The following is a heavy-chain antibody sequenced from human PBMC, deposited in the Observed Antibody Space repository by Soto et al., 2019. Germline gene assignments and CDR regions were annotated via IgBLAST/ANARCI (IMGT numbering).Heavy chain of an antibody. CDR2: ISGSGFKK. J-gene: IGHJ5*02. V-gene: IGHV3-23*01. Sequence: GGSLRLSCAASGFIFENFGMSWVRQAPGKGLEWISSISGSGFKKYYADSVKGRFTISRDNSKSTVYLELNNLSAEDTAVYHCAKNQGVELVPLATVDWFDPWGQGPVVTVSS. D-gene: IGHD1-26*01. CDR1: GFIFENFG. CDR3: AKNQGVELVPLATVDWFDP.